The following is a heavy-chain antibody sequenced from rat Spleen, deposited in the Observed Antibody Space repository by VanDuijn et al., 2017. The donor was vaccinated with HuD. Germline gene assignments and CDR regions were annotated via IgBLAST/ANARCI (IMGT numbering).Heavy chain of an antibody. CDR2: ISYSGST. V-gene: IGHV3-1*01. CDR1: GHSISSSY. Sequence: EVQLQESGPGLVKPSQSLSLTCSVTGHSISSSYRWNWIRKFPGNKMEWIGHISYSGSTSYNPSLKSRISITRDTSKNQFFLQLNSVTTEDTATYYCARFGYRYNYVGVMDAWGQGASVTVSS. D-gene: IGHD1-5*01. J-gene: IGHJ4*01. CDR3: ARFGYRYNYVGVMDA.